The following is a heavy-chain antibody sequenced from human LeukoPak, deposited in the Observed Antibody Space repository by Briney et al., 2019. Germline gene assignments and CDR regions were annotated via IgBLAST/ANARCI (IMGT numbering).Heavy chain of an antibody. D-gene: IGHD5-18*01. CDR1: GGSISSSNHY. CDR2: ISYSGST. Sequence: SETLSLTCTVSGGSISSSNHYWGWIRQPPGKGLEWIGYISYSGSTKYNPSLKSRVTISLNTSKNQFSLKLTSVTAADTAVYYCAGGYSYGQGLYEWGQGTLVTVSS. CDR3: AGGYSYGQGLYE. J-gene: IGHJ4*02. V-gene: IGHV4-61*05.